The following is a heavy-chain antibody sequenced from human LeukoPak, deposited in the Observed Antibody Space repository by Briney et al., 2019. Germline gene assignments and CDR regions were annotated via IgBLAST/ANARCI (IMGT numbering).Heavy chain of an antibody. J-gene: IGHJ3*02. CDR2: INHSGST. Sequence: GSLRLSCAASGFTFSSYAMSWVRQPPGKGLEWIGEINHSGSTNYNPSLKSRVTISVDTSKNQFSLKLSSVTAADTAVYYCARGATYYYDSSGYEDIWGQGTMVTVSS. D-gene: IGHD3-22*01. CDR1: GFTFSSYA. V-gene: IGHV4-34*01. CDR3: ARGATYYYDSSGYEDI.